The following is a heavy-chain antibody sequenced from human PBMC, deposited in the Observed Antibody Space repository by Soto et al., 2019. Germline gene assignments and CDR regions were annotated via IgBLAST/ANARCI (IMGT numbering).Heavy chain of an antibody. Sequence: SETLSLTCTVSDGSISNFHWSWIRQPPGKGLEWIGYISSSGNTNYNPSLKSRVSISVDTSKNQFSLNLTSVTAADTAVYYCARAPMVLTRSYFDSWGQGTPVTVSS. CDR3: ARAPMVLTRSYFDS. D-gene: IGHD3-22*01. V-gene: IGHV4-59*01. J-gene: IGHJ4*02. CDR1: DGSISNFH. CDR2: ISSSGNT.